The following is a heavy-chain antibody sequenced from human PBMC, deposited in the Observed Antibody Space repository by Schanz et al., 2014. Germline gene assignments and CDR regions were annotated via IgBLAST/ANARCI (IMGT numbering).Heavy chain of an antibody. CDR3: ARDFHGYGPHLDY. D-gene: IGHD5-12*01. CDR1: GFTFSSHW. Sequence: VHLLESGGGLVQPGGSLRLSCAASGFTFSSHWMHWVRQAPGKGLEWVAILWHDGSKKYYADSVKGRFTVSRDNSKNTLYLQLNSLRAEDTAVYCCARDFHGYGPHLDYWGQGSLVTVSS. J-gene: IGHJ4*02. V-gene: IGHV3-33*08. CDR2: LWHDGSKK.